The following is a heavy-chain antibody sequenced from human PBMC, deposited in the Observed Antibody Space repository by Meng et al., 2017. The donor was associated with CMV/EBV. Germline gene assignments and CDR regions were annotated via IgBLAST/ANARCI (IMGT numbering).Heavy chain of an antibody. Sequence: EVQLGGAGGFGVQPGGSLRLSFAASGFIFDDYTMHWVRQAPGKGLEWVSLISWDGGSTYYADSVKGRFTISRDNSKNSLYLQMNSLRTEDTALYYCAKGPGENWFDPWGQGTLVTVSS. D-gene: IGHD3-10*01. J-gene: IGHJ5*02. V-gene: IGHV3-43*01. CDR2: ISWDGGST. CDR1: GFIFDDYT. CDR3: AKGPGENWFDP.